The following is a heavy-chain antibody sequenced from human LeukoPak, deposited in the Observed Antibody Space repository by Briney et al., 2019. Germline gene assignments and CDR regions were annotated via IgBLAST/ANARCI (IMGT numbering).Heavy chain of an antibody. Sequence: GGSLRLSCAASGFTFSSYWMNWVRQAPGKGLEWVSYISSSGSTIYYADSVKGRFTISRDNAKNSLYLQMNSLRAEDTAVYYCVLIHDYGGYGGSASPPIDYWGQGTLVTVSS. V-gene: IGHV3-48*04. J-gene: IGHJ4*02. CDR1: GFTFSSYW. CDR2: ISSSGSTI. CDR3: VLIHDYGGYGGSASPPIDY. D-gene: IGHD4-17*01.